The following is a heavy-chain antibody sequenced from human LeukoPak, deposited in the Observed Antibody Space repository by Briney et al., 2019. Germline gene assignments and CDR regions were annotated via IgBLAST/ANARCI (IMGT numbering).Heavy chain of an antibody. CDR1: GVSISRFY. J-gene: IGHJ4*02. CDR3: ARVYSSSYLDY. V-gene: IGHV4-59*01. D-gene: IGHD6-13*01. CDR2: IYYSGGT. Sequence: PSETLSLTCTVSGVSISRFYWSWIRQPPGKGLEWIGYIYYSGGTNYNPSLERRVTMSVDTSKNQFSLKVSSVTAADTAVYYCARVYSSSYLDYWGLGTLVTVSS.